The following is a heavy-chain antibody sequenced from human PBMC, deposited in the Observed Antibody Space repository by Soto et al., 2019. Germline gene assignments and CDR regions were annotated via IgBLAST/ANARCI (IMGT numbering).Heavy chain of an antibody. J-gene: IGHJ5*02. CDR3: ARVGYSSQEMVDWFDP. D-gene: IGHD6-13*01. CDR1: GGSISSGGYY. CDR2: IYYSGST. Sequence: PSETLSLTCTVSGGSISSGGYYWSWIRQHPGKGLEWIGYIYYSGSTYYNPSLKSRVTISVDTSKNQFSLKLSSVTAADTAVYYCARVGYSSQEMVDWFDPWGQGTLVTVS. V-gene: IGHV4-31*03.